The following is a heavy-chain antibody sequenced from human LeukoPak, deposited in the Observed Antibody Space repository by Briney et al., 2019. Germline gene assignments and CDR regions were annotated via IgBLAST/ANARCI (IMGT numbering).Heavy chain of an antibody. CDR3: AKGFLRDYYYYMDV. V-gene: IGHV3-23*01. D-gene: IGHD3-16*01. CDR1: GFTFSSYA. J-gene: IGHJ6*03. Sequence: PGGSLRLSCAASGFTFSSYAMSWVRQAPGKGLSWVSAISGSGGSTYYADSVKGRFTISRDNSKNTLYLQMYSLRAEDTAVYYCAKGFLRDYYYYMDVWGKGTTVTVSS. CDR2: ISGSGGST.